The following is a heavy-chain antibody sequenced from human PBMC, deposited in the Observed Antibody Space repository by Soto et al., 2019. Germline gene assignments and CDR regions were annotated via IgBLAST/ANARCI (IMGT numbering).Heavy chain of an antibody. CDR3: ARHAYYYGSGSQENYYYGMDV. D-gene: IGHD3-10*01. CDR2: IYPGDSDT. CDR1: GYSFTSYW. Sequence: GESLKISCKGSGYSFTSYWIGWVRQMPGKGLGWMGIIYPGDSDTRYSPSFQGQVTISADKSISTAYLQWSSLKASDTAMYYCARHAYYYGSGSQENYYYGMDVWGQGTTVTVSS. V-gene: IGHV5-51*01. J-gene: IGHJ6*02.